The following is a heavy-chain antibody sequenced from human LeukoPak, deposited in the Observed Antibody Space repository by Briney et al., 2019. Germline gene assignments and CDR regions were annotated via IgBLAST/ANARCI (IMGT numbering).Heavy chain of an antibody. D-gene: IGHD2-2*01. Sequence: PGGSLRLSCAASGFTFDDYGMSWVRQAPGKGLEWVSGINWNGGSTGYADSVKGRFTISGDNAKNSLYLQMNSLRAEDTALYYCARAVPAAMGWYFDYWGQGTLVTVSS. CDR2: INWNGGST. V-gene: IGHV3-20*04. J-gene: IGHJ4*02. CDR1: GFTFDDYG. CDR3: ARAVPAAMGWYFDY.